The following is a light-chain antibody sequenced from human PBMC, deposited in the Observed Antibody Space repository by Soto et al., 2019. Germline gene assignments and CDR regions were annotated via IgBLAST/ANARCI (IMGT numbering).Light chain of an antibody. V-gene: IGKV1-5*01. Sequence: DIQMTQSPSTLSASVGDRVTITCRASQTISSWLAWYQQKPGQAPKLLIYAASTLQSGVPSRFSGSGSGTDFTLTISCLQSEDFATYYCEQYYSYPRTSGQGTKVHIK. CDR1: QTISSW. CDR2: AAS. CDR3: EQYYSYPRT. J-gene: IGKJ1*01.